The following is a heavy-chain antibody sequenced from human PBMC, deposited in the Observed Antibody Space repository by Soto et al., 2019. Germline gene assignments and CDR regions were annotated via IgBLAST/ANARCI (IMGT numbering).Heavy chain of an antibody. CDR2: IYYSGST. Sequence: QVQLQESGPGLVKPSETLSLTCTVSGGSISSYYWSWIRQPPGKGLEWIGYIYYSGSTNYNPSLKSRVTISVDTSKNQFSLKLSSVTAADMAVYYCARVLGVVVAATDAFDIWGQGTMVTVSS. CDR1: GGSISSYY. D-gene: IGHD2-15*01. V-gene: IGHV4-59*01. CDR3: ARVLGVVVAATDAFDI. J-gene: IGHJ3*02.